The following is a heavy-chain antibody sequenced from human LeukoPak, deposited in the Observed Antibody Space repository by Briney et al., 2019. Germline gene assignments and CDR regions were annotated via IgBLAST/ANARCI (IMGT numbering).Heavy chain of an antibody. V-gene: IGHV3-66*01. CDR1: GFTVYSNY. CDR3: ARVSMLVYFDY. J-gene: IGHJ4*02. CDR2: IYSGDDT. Sequence: GGSLRLSCAVSGFTVYSNYMSWVRQAPGKGLEWVSAIYSGDDTKHADSVKGRFTISRDNAKNSLFLQMNSLRAEDTAVYYCARVSMLVYFDYWGQGTLVTVSS. D-gene: IGHD6-13*01.